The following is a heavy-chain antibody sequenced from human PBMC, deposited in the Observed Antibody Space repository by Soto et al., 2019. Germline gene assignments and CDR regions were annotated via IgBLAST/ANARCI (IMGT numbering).Heavy chain of an antibody. J-gene: IGHJ6*02. V-gene: IGHV3-11*06. CDR1: GFTFSDYY. Sequence: KPXGSLLLACSASGFTFSDYYMSWIRQAAGKGLEWVSYISSSSYTNYADSVKGRFTISRDNAKNSLYLQMNSLRDEDTDVYYCARDLAQSPYYYGSGNHVVGMDVWGQGTKVTVYS. D-gene: IGHD3-10*01. CDR2: ISSSSYT. CDR3: ARDLAQSPYYYGSGNHVVGMDV.